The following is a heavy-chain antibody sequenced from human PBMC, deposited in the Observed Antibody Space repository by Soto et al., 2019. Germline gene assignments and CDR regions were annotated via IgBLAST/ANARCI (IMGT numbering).Heavy chain of an antibody. D-gene: IGHD3-16*01. V-gene: IGHV4-61*01. J-gene: IGHJ4*02. CDR2: IYYSGTT. CDR3: ARSQRGRTAFTFDY. CDR1: GGSVTNSSYY. Sequence: PSETLSLTCTVSGGSVTNSSYYWGWIRQSPGKGLEWIGYIYYSGTTNYNSYLKSRLSLSVDMSKNQFSLKLASVTAADTAVYFCARSQRGRTAFTFDYWGQGALVTVSS.